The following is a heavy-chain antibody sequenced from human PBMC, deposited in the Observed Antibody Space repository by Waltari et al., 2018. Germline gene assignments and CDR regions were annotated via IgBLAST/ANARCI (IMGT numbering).Heavy chain of an antibody. D-gene: IGHD2-21*01. CDR3: AKDNGIAFDY. Sequence: QVQLVESGGGVVQPGGSLRLSCAASGFTFSSYGMHWVRQAPGNGLEWVSLIRYDGSNKDYADSVKGRFTISRDNSKNTLYLQMNSLRAEDTAVYYCAKDNGIAFDYWGQGTLVTVSS. V-gene: IGHV3-30*02. CDR1: GFTFSSYG. J-gene: IGHJ4*02. CDR2: IRYDGSNK.